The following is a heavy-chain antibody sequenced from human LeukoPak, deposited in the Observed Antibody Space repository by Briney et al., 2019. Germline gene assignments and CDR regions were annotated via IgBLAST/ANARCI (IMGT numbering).Heavy chain of an antibody. CDR3: ARIIAAVGYFDY. J-gene: IGHJ4*02. CDR1: GXTFSSYS. Sequence: SGXTFSSYSMNWVRQAPGKGLEXVSSISSSSSYIYYADSVKGRFTISRDNAKNSLYLQMNSLRAEDTAVYYCARIIAAVGYFDYWGQGTLVTVSS. D-gene: IGHD6-13*01. V-gene: IGHV3-21*01. CDR2: ISSSSSYI.